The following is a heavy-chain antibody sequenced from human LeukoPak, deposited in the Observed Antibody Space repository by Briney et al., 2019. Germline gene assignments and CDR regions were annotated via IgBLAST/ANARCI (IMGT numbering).Heavy chain of an antibody. V-gene: IGHV4-30-4*01. CDR3: ARDRYYYDSSGYLGVFDP. CDR2: IYYSGST. Sequence: PSQTLSLTCTVSGGSISSGDYYWSWIRQPPGKGLEWIGYIYYSGSTYYNPSLKSRVTISVDTSKNQFSLKLSSVTAADTAVYYCARDRYYYDSSGYLGVFDPWGQGTLVTVSS. J-gene: IGHJ5*02. CDR1: GGSISSGDYY. D-gene: IGHD3-22*01.